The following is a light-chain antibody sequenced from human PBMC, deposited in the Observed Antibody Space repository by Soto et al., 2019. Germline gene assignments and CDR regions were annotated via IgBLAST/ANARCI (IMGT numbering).Light chain of an antibody. Sequence: QSVLTQPPSVSGAPGQRVTISCTGSSSNVGAGYDVHWYQQLPGTAPKLLIYGNSNRPSGVPDRFSGSKSGTSASLAITGLQVDDEADYYCQSYDSILTGVVFGGGTKLTVL. CDR3: QSYDSILTGVV. CDR2: GNS. J-gene: IGLJ2*01. CDR1: SSNVGAGYD. V-gene: IGLV1-40*01.